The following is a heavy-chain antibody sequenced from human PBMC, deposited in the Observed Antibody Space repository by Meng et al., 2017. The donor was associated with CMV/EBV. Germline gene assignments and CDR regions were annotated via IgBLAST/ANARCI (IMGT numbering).Heavy chain of an antibody. V-gene: IGHV4-59*01. CDR3: AGAGGITGTTLEY. J-gene: IGHJ4*02. D-gene: IGHD1-7*01. CDR2: IYYSGST. Sequence: SETLSLTCTVSGGSISSYYWSWIRQPPGKGLEWIGYIYYSGSTNYTPSLKSRVTISVDTSKNQFSLKLSSVTAADTAVYYCAGAGGITGTTLEYWGQGTLVTVSS. CDR1: GGSISSYY.